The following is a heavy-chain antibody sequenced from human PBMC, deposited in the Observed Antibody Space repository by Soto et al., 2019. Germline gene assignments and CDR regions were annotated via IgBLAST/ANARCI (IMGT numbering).Heavy chain of an antibody. CDR1: GFTFSTYA. CDR2: ISGGGGRT. D-gene: IGHD2-15*01. Sequence: EVQMLESGGGLVQPGGSLRLSCAASGFTFSTYAMSWVRQAPGKGLEWVSSISGGGGRTYYADSVKGRFTISRDNAKNTLYLQMNSLRAEDTAVYYCAKDVYCSRGSCYSAGFWFDPWGQGTLVTVSS. J-gene: IGHJ5*02. CDR3: AKDVYCSRGSCYSAGFWFDP. V-gene: IGHV3-23*01.